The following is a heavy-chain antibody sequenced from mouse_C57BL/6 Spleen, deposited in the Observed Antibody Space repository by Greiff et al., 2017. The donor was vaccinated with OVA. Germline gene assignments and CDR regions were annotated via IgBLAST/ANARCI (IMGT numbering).Heavy chain of an antibody. D-gene: IGHD2-4*01. Sequence: EVQLQQSGGDLVKPGGSLKLSCAASGFTFSSYGMSWVRQTPDKRLEWVATISSGGSYTYYPDSVTGRFTISRDNAKNTLYLQMSSLKSEDTAMYYCARHDDYDLDDFDYWGQGTTLTVSS. CDR3: ARHDDYDLDDFDY. V-gene: IGHV5-6*01. J-gene: IGHJ2*01. CDR2: ISSGGSYT. CDR1: GFTFSSYG.